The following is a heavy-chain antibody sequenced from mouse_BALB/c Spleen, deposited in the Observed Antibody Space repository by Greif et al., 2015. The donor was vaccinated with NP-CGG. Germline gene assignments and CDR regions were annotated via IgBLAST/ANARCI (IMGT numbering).Heavy chain of an antibody. J-gene: IGHJ3*01. V-gene: IGHV14-3*02. D-gene: IGHD1-1*01. CDR2: IDPANGNT. CDR1: GFNIKDTY. CDR3: ATYYYGSSGLAY. Sequence: EVQLQQSGAELVKPGASVKLSCTASGFNIKDTYMPWVKQRPEQGLEWIGRIDPANGNTKYDPKFQGKATITADTSSNTAYLQLSSLTSEDTAVYYCATYYYGSSGLAYWGQGTLVTVSA.